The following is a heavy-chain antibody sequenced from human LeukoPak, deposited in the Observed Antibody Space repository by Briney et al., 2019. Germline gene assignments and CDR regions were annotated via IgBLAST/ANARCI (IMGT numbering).Heavy chain of an antibody. CDR3: ARGFGGSYYGGFDY. CDR2: IKQDGSEK. J-gene: IGHJ4*02. D-gene: IGHD1-26*01. CDR1: GFTFSSYW. Sequence: PGGSLRLSCAASGFTFSSYWMSWVRQAPGKGLEWVANIKQDGSEKYYVDSVKGRFTISRDDAKKSLYLQMNSLRAEDTAVYYCARGFGGSYYGGFDYWGQGTLVTVSS. V-gene: IGHV3-7*01.